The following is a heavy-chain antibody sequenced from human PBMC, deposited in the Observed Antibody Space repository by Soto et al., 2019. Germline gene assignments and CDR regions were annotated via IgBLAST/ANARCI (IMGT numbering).Heavy chain of an antibody. J-gene: IGHJ6*02. D-gene: IGHD5-18*01. CDR3: ARMPADTAMVPTYYYYGMDV. CDR1: GFSLSTSGMC. V-gene: IGHV2-70*01. CDR2: IDWDDDK. Sequence: SGPTLVNPTQTLTLTCTFSGFSLSTSGMCVSWIRQPPGKALEWLALIDWDDDKYYSTSPKTRLTTSKDTSKNQVVLTMTNMDPVDTATYYCARMPADTAMVPTYYYYGMDVWGQGTTVTVSS.